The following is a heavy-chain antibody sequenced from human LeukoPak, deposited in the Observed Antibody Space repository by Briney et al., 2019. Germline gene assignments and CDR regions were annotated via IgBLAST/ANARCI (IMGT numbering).Heavy chain of an antibody. CDR3: ARVPSPGYSYGHPYYFDY. Sequence: GGSLRLSCAASGFTFSSYSMNWVRQAPGKGLEWVANIKEDGSEKYYVDSVKGRFTISRDNAKNSLYLQMNSLRAEDTAVYYCARVPSPGYSYGHPYYFDYWGQGTLVTVSS. CDR1: GFTFSSYS. D-gene: IGHD5-18*01. V-gene: IGHV3-7*01. J-gene: IGHJ4*02. CDR2: IKEDGSEK.